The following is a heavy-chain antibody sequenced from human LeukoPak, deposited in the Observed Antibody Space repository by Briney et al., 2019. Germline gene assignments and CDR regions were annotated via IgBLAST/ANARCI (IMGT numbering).Heavy chain of an antibody. V-gene: IGHV1-69*04. Sequence: ASVKVSCKASGGTFSSYAISWVRQAPGQGLEWMGRIMPILGIANYAQKFQGRVTITADKSTSTAYMELSSLRSEDTAVYYCAIDHLVGSYYYGSGRSDYWGQGTLVTVSS. CDR2: IMPILGIA. CDR3: AIDHLVGSYYYGSGRSDY. D-gene: IGHD3-10*01. J-gene: IGHJ4*02. CDR1: GGTFSSYA.